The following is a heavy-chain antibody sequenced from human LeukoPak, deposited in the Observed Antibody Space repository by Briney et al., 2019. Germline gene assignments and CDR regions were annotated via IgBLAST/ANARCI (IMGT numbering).Heavy chain of an antibody. V-gene: IGHV3-20*04. CDR3: ARGYNWNYAGSHDY. Sequence: GGSLRLSCAASGFTFDSYGMSWVRQAPGKGLEWVSGINWNGGNTGYADSVKGRFTISRDNAKNSLYLQMNSLRAEDTALYYCARGYNWNYAGSHDYWGQGTLVAVSS. CDR2: INWNGGNT. D-gene: IGHD1-7*01. J-gene: IGHJ4*02. CDR1: GFTFDSYG.